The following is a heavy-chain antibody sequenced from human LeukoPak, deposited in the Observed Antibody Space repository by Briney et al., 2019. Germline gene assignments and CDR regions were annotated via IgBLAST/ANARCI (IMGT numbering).Heavy chain of an antibody. CDR3: ARDRTSVGMDV. V-gene: IGHV1-69*04. J-gene: IGHJ6*02. CDR1: GGTFSSYA. Sequence: ASVTVSCKASGGTFSSYAISWVRQAPGQGLEWMGRIIPILGIANYAQKFQGRVTITADKSTSTAYMELSSLRSEDTAVYYCARDRTSVGMDVWGQGTTVTVSS. CDR2: IIPILGIA. D-gene: IGHD1-1*01.